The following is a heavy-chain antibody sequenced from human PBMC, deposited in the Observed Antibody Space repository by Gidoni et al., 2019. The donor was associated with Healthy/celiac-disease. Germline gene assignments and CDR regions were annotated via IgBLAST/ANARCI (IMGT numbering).Heavy chain of an antibody. J-gene: IGHJ1*01. Sequence: QLQLQESGPGLVKPSETLSLTCTVSGGSISSSSYYWGWIRQPPGKGLEWIGSIYYSGSTYYNPSLKSRVTISVDTSKNQFSLKLSSVTAADTAVYYCVGSPVVVEAVQHWGQGTLVTVSS. D-gene: IGHD2-15*01. CDR1: GGSISSSSYY. CDR3: VGSPVVVEAVQH. CDR2: IYYSGST. V-gene: IGHV4-39*01.